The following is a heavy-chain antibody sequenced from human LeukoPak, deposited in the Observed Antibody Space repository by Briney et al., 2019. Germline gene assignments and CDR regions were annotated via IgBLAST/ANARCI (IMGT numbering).Heavy chain of an antibody. CDR2: IYYSGST. J-gene: IGHJ3*02. V-gene: IGHV4-59*11. D-gene: IGHD3-3*01. Sequence: SETLSVTCTDSGGSISSHYWSLIRQPPGKGLELIVYIYYSGSTDYNPSLKSRFTMSVDTSKKQFSRTLISVTAADIAVYYCARILRFLELFSDGAFDILGQGTMVVVSS. CDR1: GGSISSHY. CDR3: ARILRFLELFSDGAFDI.